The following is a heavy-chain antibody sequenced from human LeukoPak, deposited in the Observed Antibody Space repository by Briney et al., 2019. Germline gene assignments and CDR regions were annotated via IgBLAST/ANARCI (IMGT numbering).Heavy chain of an antibody. CDR1: GGSISSGSYY. J-gene: IGHJ4*02. D-gene: IGHD1-26*01. CDR2: IYTSGST. V-gene: IGHV4-61*02. CDR3: ALSRRGSYYY. Sequence: SETLSLTCTVSGGSISSGSYYWSWIRQPAGKGLEWIGRIYTSGSTNYNPSLKSRVTISVDTSKNQFSLKLSSVTAAGTAVYYCALSRRGSYYYWGQGTLVTVSS.